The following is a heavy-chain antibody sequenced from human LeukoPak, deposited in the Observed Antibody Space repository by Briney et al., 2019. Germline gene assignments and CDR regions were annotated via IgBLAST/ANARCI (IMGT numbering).Heavy chain of an antibody. CDR1: GFTFSSYA. V-gene: IGHV3-23*01. J-gene: IGHJ4*02. Sequence: GGSLRLSCAASGFTFSSYAMSWVRQAPGKGLEWVSAISGSGGSAYYADSVKGRFTISRDNSKNTLYLQMNSLRAEDTAVYYCAKDRDIQLWLLFDYWGQGTLVTVSS. CDR2: ISGSGGSA. CDR3: AKDRDIQLWLLFDY. D-gene: IGHD5-18*01.